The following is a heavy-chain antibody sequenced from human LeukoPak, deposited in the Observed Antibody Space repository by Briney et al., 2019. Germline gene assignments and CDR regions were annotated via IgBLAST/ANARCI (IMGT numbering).Heavy chain of an antibody. Sequence: GGSLRLSCAASGFTFSSYSMNWVRQAPGKGLEWVANIKQDGSEKYYVDSVKGRFTISRDNAKNSLYLQMNSLRAEDTAVYYCASPPSGPNRGYMDVWGKGTTVTVSS. CDR1: GFTFSSYS. J-gene: IGHJ6*03. D-gene: IGHD3-3*01. CDR2: IKQDGSEK. CDR3: ASPPSGPNRGYMDV. V-gene: IGHV3-7*01.